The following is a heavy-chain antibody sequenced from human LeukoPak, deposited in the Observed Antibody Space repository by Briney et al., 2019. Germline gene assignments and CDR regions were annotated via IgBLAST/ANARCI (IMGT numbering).Heavy chain of an antibody. J-gene: IGHJ4*02. V-gene: IGHV3-33*01. CDR2: IWYDGSSK. D-gene: IGHD3-9*01. CDR3: ARGAYSDWSRLDY. CDR1: GFTFSSYG. Sequence: GGSLRLSCAASGFTFSSYGMHWVRQAPGKGLEWVTIIWYDGSSKYYADSVKGRFTISRDNSKNTLYLQMNSLRAEDTAVYYCARGAYSDWSRLDYWGQGTLVTVSS.